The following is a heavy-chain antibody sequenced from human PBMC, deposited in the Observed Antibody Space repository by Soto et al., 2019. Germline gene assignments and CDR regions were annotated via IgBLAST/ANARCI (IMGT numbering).Heavy chain of an antibody. CDR2: ISYDGDNK. CDR3: AKDPSPVYSSSWASYFDY. V-gene: IGHV3-30*18. CDR1: GFTFSSYS. J-gene: IGHJ4*02. D-gene: IGHD6-13*01. Sequence: GGSLRLSCAASGFTFSSYSVNWVRQAPGKGLEWVAVISYDGDNKYYAESVKGRFTISRDNSKKTLYLQMNSLRAEDTAVYYCAKDPSPVYSSSWASYFDYWGQGTLVTVSS.